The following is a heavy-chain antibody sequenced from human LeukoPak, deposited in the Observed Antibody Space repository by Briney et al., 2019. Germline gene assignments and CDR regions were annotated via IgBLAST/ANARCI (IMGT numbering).Heavy chain of an antibody. D-gene: IGHD5-12*01. CDR3: ARGPASSGYDLTFDY. J-gene: IGHJ4*02. CDR2: IYHSGST. CDR1: GGSISSGGYS. V-gene: IGHV4-30-2*01. Sequence: SETLSLTCAVSGGSISSGGYSWSWIRQPPGKGLEWIGYIYHSGSTYYNPSLKSRVTISVDRSKNQFSLKLSSVTAADTAVYYCARGPASSGYDLTFDYWGQGTLVTVSS.